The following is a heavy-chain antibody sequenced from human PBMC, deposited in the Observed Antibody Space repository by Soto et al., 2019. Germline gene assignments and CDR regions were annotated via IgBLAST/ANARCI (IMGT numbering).Heavy chain of an antibody. V-gene: IGHV3-23*01. CDR1: GFTFSTYA. CDR2: ISGGGGST. D-gene: IGHD1-26*01. J-gene: IGHJ6*02. CDR3: AKVSLGALTFTDYYYYGLDV. Sequence: AGGSLRLSCAASGFTFSTYAMNWVRQAPGKGLEWVSAISGGGGSTYYADSVKGRVTISRDNSKNTLYLQMNSLGAEDTAVYYCAKVSLGALTFTDYYYYGLDVWGQGTTVTVSS.